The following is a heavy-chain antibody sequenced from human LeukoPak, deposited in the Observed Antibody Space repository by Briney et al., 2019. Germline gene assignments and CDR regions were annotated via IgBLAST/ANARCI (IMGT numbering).Heavy chain of an antibody. Sequence: GGTLRLSCAASGFTFSSYGMSWVRQAPGKGLEWVSVISGSGDSTYYADSVKGRFTISRDNSKNTLYLQMNSLRVEDTAIYYCAKDQGATPTYPLDYWGQGTLVIVSS. CDR3: AKDQGATPTYPLDY. CDR2: ISGSGDST. CDR1: GFTFSSYG. J-gene: IGHJ4*02. D-gene: IGHD1-26*01. V-gene: IGHV3-23*01.